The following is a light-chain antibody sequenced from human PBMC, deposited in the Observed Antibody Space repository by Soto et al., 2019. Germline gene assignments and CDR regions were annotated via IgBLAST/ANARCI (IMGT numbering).Light chain of an antibody. J-gene: IGKJ1*01. CDR2: DXS. V-gene: IGKV3-11*01. CDR1: HSGTSY. CDR3: QQYGSSPGT. Sequence: IVLTQSPATLSLSRGKRATLSXRASHSGTSYLPWYQQKAGXAPRXXXYDXSNRATGIPARLSGSGSATDFTLTISGLEPEDFAVYYCQQYGSSPGTFGQGTKVDIK.